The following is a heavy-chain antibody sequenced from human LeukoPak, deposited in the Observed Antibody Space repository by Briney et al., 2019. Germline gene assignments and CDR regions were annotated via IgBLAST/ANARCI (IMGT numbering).Heavy chain of an antibody. V-gene: IGHV3-7*01. Sequence: GGSLRLSCAASGFTFSSYWMSWVRQAPGKGLEWVANIKQDGSEKYYVDSVKGRFTISRDNAKNSLYLQMNSLRAEDTAVYYCARDRNSRYCSGGSCYTPDYWGQGTLVTVSS. D-gene: IGHD2-15*01. CDR2: IKQDGSEK. CDR1: GFTFSSYW. CDR3: ARDRNSRYCSGGSCYTPDY. J-gene: IGHJ4*02.